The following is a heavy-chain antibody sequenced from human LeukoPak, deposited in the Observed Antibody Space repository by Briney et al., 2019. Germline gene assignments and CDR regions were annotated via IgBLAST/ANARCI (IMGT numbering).Heavy chain of an antibody. CDR1: GYSISSNYY. D-gene: IGHD1-14*01. V-gene: IGHV4-38-2*01. Sequence: SETLSLTCAVSGYSISSNYYWGWIRQPPGKKLEWIGGIYNSGSTYYNPSLKSRITISVDTSKNHFSLKLSSVTAADTAVYYCARNATTGWFDPWGQGTLVTVSS. J-gene: IGHJ5*02. CDR2: IYNSGST. CDR3: ARNATTGWFDP.